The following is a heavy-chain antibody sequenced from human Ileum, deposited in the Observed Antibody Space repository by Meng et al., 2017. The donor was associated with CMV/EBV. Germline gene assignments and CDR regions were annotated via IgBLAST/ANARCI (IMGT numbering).Heavy chain of an antibody. D-gene: IGHD3-10*01. Sequence: HVQLHPSCPGPGKPSPSRSRTRAGDSVSIRTESWNWIRQSPSRGLEWLGRTWYGSKWYYEYAVSVKSRITILPDTSQNQISLQLNSVTPDDTAVYYCTYGWPLKYWGQGSLVTVSS. CDR3: TYGWPLKY. J-gene: IGHJ4*02. V-gene: IGHV6-1*01. CDR1: DSVSIRTES. CDR2: TWYGSKWYY.